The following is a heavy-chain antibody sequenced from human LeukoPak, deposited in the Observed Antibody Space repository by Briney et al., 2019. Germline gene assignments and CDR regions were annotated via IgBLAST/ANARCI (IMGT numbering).Heavy chain of an antibody. V-gene: IGHV3-33*01. D-gene: IGHD3-22*01. CDR2: IWHDGNYK. J-gene: IGHJ4*02. CDR1: GLTFSNYN. Sequence: PGGPLTLSCVASGLTFSNYNMHWVRQAPGKGLEWVAVIWHDGNYKYYVDSVKGRFTVSRDNSKNTVYLQMNSLGAEDTAVYLCARDSDYYDSSAYSFRGGLHYDFWGRGSLVTVSS. CDR3: ARDSDYYDSSAYSFRGGLHYDF.